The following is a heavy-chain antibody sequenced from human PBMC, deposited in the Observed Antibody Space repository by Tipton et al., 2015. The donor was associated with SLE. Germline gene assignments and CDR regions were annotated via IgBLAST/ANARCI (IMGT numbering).Heavy chain of an antibody. D-gene: IGHD1-26*01. CDR1: GFTFSNAW. Sequence: SLRLSCAASGFTFSNAWMSWVRQAPGKGLEWVGRIKSKTDGGTTVYAAPVKGRFTISRDDSKNTLYLQMNSLKTEDTAVYYCTTDVSGELLPFDYWGQGTLVTVSS. V-gene: IGHV3-15*01. J-gene: IGHJ4*02. CDR3: TTDVSGELLPFDY. CDR2: IKSKTDGGTT.